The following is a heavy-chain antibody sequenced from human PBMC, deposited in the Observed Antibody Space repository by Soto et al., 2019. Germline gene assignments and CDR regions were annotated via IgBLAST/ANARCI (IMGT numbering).Heavy chain of an antibody. CDR3: ARGGSEGGLDV. V-gene: IGHV4-59*01. D-gene: IGHD3-10*01. CDR1: GGSISSYY. CDR2: MYYSGNT. Sequence: SETLSLTCTVSGGSISSYYWSWIRQPPGKGLEWIGYMYYSGNTNYNPSLKSRVTMSVDTSKNHFYLTLTSATAADTAVYFCARGGSEGGLDVWGQGTTVTVS. J-gene: IGHJ6*02.